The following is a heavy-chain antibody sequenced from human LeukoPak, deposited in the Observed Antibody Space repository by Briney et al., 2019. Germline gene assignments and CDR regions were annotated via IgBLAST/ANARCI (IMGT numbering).Heavy chain of an antibody. D-gene: IGHD1-1*01. CDR1: GYLFVMYS. CDR3: AGPLLEGLTFGTTPFDY. V-gene: IGHV1-3*01. J-gene: IGHJ4*02. Sequence: ASVKVSCKASGYLFVMYSIHWLRQAPGQSLEWMGAIGAANDNARYSQTFQGRVTISSDSSEQTVYMELSSLRSDDTAVYFCAGPLLEGLTFGTTPFDYWGQGTRVTVSS. CDR2: IGAANDNA.